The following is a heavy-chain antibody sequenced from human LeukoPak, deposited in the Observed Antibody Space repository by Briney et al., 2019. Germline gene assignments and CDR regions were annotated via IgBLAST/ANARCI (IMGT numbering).Heavy chain of an antibody. CDR2: ISGSGGST. J-gene: IGHJ4*02. D-gene: IGHD6-13*01. V-gene: IGHV3-23*01. CDR1: GFTVSSNY. CDR3: AKDQGGPGIAAAGTFDY. Sequence: GGSLRLSCAASGFTVSSNYMSWVRQAPGKGLEWVSAISGSGGSTYYADSVKGRFTISRDNSKNTLYLQMNSLRAEDTAVYYCAKDQGGPGIAAAGTFDYWGQGTLVTVSS.